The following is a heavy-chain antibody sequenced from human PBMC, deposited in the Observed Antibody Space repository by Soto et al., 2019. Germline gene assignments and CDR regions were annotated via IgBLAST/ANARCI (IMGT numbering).Heavy chain of an antibody. D-gene: IGHD3-10*01. CDR3: AREGQVHTPAFVY. CDR1: GGTFNTYA. V-gene: IGHV1-69*19. CDR2: ISPMFGAA. Sequence: QVQLVQSGAEMKKPGSSVKVSCQSSGGTFNTYAMNWVRQAPGQGPEWMGDISPMFGAANYAPKFQGRVTITADESTGTSYMQLSSLTSEDTALYFCAREGQVHTPAFVYGGQGTLVTVSS. J-gene: IGHJ4*02.